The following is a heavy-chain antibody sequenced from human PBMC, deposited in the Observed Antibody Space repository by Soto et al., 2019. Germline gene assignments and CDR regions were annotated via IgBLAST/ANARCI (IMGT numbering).Heavy chain of an antibody. Sequence: GGSLRVSCAASGFTFSSYGMHWVRQAPGKGLEWVAVISYDGSNKYYADSVKGRFTISRDNSKNTLYLQMNSLRAEDTAVYYCAKDANFIVVVPAAMLNLSPYYYYYYMDVWGKGTTVTVSS. CDR3: AKDANFIVVVPAAMLNLSPYYYYYYMDV. V-gene: IGHV3-30*18. CDR1: GFTFSSYG. J-gene: IGHJ6*03. D-gene: IGHD2-2*01. CDR2: ISYDGSNK.